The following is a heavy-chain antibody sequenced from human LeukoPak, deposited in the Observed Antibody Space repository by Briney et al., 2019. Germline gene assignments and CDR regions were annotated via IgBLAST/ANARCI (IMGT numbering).Heavy chain of an antibody. CDR3: ARNREEMGANWFDP. D-gene: IGHD5-24*01. V-gene: IGHV4-59*08. Sequence: PSETLSLTCTVSGGSISSYYWSWIRQPPGKGLEWIGYIYYSGSTNYNPSLKSRVTISVDMSKNQVSLKLSSVTAADTAVYYCARNREEMGANWFDPRGQGTLVTVSS. CDR2: IYYSGST. J-gene: IGHJ5*02. CDR1: GGSISSYY.